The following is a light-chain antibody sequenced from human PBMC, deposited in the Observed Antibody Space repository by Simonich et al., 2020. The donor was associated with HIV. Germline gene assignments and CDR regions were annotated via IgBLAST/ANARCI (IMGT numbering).Light chain of an antibody. J-gene: IGKJ3*01. CDR2: GAS. Sequence: IVMTQSPATLSVSPGERPPLSCRASQNIASNLAWYKQKPDQAPRLLIYGASSRATGGPDSFSGIGFGTEFSLTISSMQSEDFAVYYCQQYNNWPSPFTFGPGTKVDIK. CDR1: QNIASN. V-gene: IGKV3-15*01. CDR3: QQYNNWPSPFT.